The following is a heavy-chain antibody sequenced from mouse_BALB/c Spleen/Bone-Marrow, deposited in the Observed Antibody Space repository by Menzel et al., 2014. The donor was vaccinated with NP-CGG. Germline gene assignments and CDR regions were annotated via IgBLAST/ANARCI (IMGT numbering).Heavy chain of an antibody. J-gene: IGHJ1*01. V-gene: IGHV3-6*02. CDR3: ARLDGYDWYFDV. Sequence: ESGPGLVKPSQSLSLTCSVTGYAITSGYHWNWIRQFLGNTLEWMGYISYDGSNNYNPSLKNRISITRDTSKNQFFLKLNSVTSEDTATYYCARLDGYDWYFDVWGAGTTVTVSS. CDR2: ISYDGSN. CDR1: GYAITSGYH. D-gene: IGHD2-2*01.